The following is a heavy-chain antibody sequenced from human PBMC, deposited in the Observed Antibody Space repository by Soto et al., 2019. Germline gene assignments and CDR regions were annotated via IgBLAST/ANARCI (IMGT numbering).Heavy chain of an antibody. V-gene: IGHV1-18*01. D-gene: IGHD2-15*01. CDR3: ARCYCTVGSCYTCWHFDL. CDR2: IGPYNGNT. Sequence: QAQLVQSGAEVTKPGASVKVSCQAGGYTFADYGISWVRQAPGQGLEWVGWIGPYNGNTNYAQNLQDRVTMTTDTSTNTAYMELRSLRSDDTALYYWARCYCTVGSCYTCWHFDLWGRGTLLTVSS. J-gene: IGHJ2*01. CDR1: GYTFADYG.